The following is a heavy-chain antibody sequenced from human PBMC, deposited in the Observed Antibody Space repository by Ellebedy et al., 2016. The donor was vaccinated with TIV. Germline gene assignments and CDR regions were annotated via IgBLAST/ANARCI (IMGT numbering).Heavy chain of an antibody. V-gene: IGHV4-31*03. J-gene: IGHJ4*02. CDR1: GDSISNNDYY. CDR3: ARDLGSGVYPGH. Sequence: SETLSLXCNVSGDSISNNDYYWSWIRQHPGKGLEWIGYIHHSGSAFYSPALESRSTISVDTSKNQFSLKLISVTAADTAVYYCARDLGSGVYPGHWGQGTLVTVSS. CDR2: IHHSGSA. D-gene: IGHD6-13*01.